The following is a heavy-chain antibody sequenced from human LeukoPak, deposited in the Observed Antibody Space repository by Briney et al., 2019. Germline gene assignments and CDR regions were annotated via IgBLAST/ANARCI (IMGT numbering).Heavy chain of an antibody. V-gene: IGHV3-72*01. D-gene: IGHD6-19*01. Sequence: GGSLSLSCAVSGFTFSDHFLDWVRQAPAKGLEWVGRSRNKAKSYTTEYAASVKGRFTISRDDSKNSLYLQMNSLKTEDTAVYYCVRVGSVAGSDYLDYWGQGTLVTVSS. J-gene: IGHJ4*02. CDR3: VRVGSVAGSDYLDY. CDR2: SRNKAKSYTT. CDR1: GFTFSDHF.